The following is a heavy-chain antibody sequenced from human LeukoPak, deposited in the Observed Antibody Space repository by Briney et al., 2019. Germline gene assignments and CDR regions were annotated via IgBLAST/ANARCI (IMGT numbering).Heavy chain of an antibody. Sequence: ASVKVSCNASGYTFTSYDINWVRQATGQGLEWMGWMNPNSGNTGYAQKFQGRVTMTRNTSISTAYMELSSLRSEDTAVYYCARGRGYYDSSSHPLGYWGQGTLVTVSS. D-gene: IGHD3-22*01. CDR2: MNPNSGNT. J-gene: IGHJ4*02. CDR3: ARGRGYYDSSSHPLGY. CDR1: GYTFTSYD. V-gene: IGHV1-8*01.